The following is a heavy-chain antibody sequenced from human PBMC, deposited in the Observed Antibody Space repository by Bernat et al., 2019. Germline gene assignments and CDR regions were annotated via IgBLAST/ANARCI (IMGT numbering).Heavy chain of an antibody. CDR3: TKGGLRTLDF. CDR2: INSDGSST. D-gene: IGHD5-12*01. CDR1: GFSFSNYW. V-gene: IGHV3-74*01. Sequence: EVQLVESGGGLVQPGGSLRLSCAASGFSFSNYWMHWVRQAPGKGLAWVSHINSDGSSTRYGDSVKGRFPISRDNAKNTLYLQMSSLGAEDTAVYYCTKGGLRTLDFWGQGTLVTVSS. J-gene: IGHJ4*02.